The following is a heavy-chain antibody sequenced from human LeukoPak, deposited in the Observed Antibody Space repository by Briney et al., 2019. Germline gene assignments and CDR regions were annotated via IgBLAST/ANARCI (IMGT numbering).Heavy chain of an antibody. V-gene: IGHV4-61*01. Sequence: SETLSLTGTVSGGSVSSGSYYWSWIRQPPGKGLEWIGYIYYSGSTNYNPSLKSRVTISVDTSKNQFSLRLTSVTAADTAVYYCAREEIRSYTFDYWGQGTLVTVSS. CDR1: GGSVSSGSYY. J-gene: IGHJ4*02. CDR2: IYYSGST. D-gene: IGHD1-26*01. CDR3: AREEIRSYTFDY.